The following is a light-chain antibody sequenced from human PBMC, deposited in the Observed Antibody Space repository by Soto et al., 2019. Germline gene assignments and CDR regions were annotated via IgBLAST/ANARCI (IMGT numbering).Light chain of an antibody. CDR1: SNY. CDR2: DVT. Sequence: QSVLTQSRSVSGSPGQSVTISCTGTSNYVSWYQQHPAKAPKLMIYDVTKRPSGVPDRFSGSKSGNTASLTISGLQAEDEADYYCCSFAGSYTSYVFGTGTKVTVL. V-gene: IGLV2-11*01. J-gene: IGLJ1*01. CDR3: CSFAGSYTSYV.